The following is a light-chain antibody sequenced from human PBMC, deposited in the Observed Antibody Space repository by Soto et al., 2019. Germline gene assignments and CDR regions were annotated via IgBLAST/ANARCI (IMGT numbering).Light chain of an antibody. V-gene: IGKV1-17*03. Sequence: DIQMTQSPSAMSASVGDRVTITCRSSQDIRNYLAWFQQKPGKVPKRLIYDVSGLQSGVPSRFSGSGSGTEFTLTISSLQPEDFATYFCLQHQTSQNTFGQGTKVDIK. CDR3: LQHQTSQNT. CDR2: DVS. CDR1: QDIRNY. J-gene: IGKJ2*01.